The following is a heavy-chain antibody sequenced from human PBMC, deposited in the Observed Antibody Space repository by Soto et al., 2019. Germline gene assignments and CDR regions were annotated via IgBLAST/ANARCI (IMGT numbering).Heavy chain of an antibody. CDR2: ISGSGGST. CDR3: AKDNGLGIKSYFDY. D-gene: IGHD7-27*01. J-gene: IGHJ4*02. Sequence: GGSLRLSCAASGFTFSSYAMSWVRQAPGKGLEWVSAISGSGGSTYYADSVKGRFTISRDNSKNTLYLQMNSLRAEDTAVYHCAKDNGLGIKSYFDYWGQGTLVTVSS. CDR1: GFTFSSYA. V-gene: IGHV3-23*01.